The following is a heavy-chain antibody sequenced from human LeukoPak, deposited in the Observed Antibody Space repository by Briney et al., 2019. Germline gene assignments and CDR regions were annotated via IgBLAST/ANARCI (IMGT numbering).Heavy chain of an antibody. Sequence: SGGSLRLSCAASGFTVSSNYMSWVRQAPGKGLEWVSVIYSGGSTYYADSVKGRFTISRDNSKNTLYLQMNSLRAEDTAVYYCARDCGGDCYYDYWGQGSLVTVSS. CDR3: ARDCGGDCYYDY. CDR2: IYSGGST. CDR1: GFTVSSNY. J-gene: IGHJ4*02. V-gene: IGHV3-66*01. D-gene: IGHD2-21*01.